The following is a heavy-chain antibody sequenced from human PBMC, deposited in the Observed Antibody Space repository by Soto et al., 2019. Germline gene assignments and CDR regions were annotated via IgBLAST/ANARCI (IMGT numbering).Heavy chain of an antibody. D-gene: IGHD3-16*01. CDR3: ARSGVRSGLWEALDV. V-gene: IGHV3-23*01. CDR1: GFMFSSEA. J-gene: IGHJ3*01. CDR2: VSGGGGDT. Sequence: VKLLESGGGLVQPGGSLRLSCAASGFMFSSEAMTWVRQVPGKGLQWVALVSGGGGDTHYRDSVKGRFIISRDNSKKTVYLQMNSLRVEDTAVYHCARSGVRSGLWEALDVWGQGAMVIVSS.